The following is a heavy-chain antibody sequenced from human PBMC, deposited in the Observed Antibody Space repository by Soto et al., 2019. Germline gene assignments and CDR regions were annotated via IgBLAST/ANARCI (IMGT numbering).Heavy chain of an antibody. CDR3: ARFVVVTEGAFDI. Sequence: PGESLKISCNGSGYSFTSYWISWVRQMPGKGLEWMGRIDPSDSYTNYSPSFQGHVTISADKSISTAYLQWSSLKASDTAMYYCARFVVVTEGAFDIWGQGTMVTVSS. CDR1: GYSFTSYW. V-gene: IGHV5-10-1*01. D-gene: IGHD2-21*02. CDR2: IDPSDSYT. J-gene: IGHJ3*02.